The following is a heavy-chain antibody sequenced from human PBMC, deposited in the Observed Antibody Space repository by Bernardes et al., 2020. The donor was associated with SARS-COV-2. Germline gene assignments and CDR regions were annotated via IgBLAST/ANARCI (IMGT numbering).Heavy chain of an antibody. Sequence: GGSLRLSCAASGFTFSRYEINWVRQAPGKGLEWISSISGSANTIYYADSVKGRFTISRDNAKNSLYLQMNSLRAEDTAIYYCTRSHCTATSCDASFEYWGQGTLVIVSS. CDR1: GFTFSRYE. J-gene: IGHJ4*02. D-gene: IGHD2-2*01. CDR3: TRSHCTATSCDASFEY. CDR2: ISGSANTI. V-gene: IGHV3-48*03.